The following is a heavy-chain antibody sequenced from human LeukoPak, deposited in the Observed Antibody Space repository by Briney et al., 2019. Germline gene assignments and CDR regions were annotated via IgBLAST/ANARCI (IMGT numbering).Heavy chain of an antibody. CDR1: GFTVNANY. Sequence: GSLRLSCAASGFTVNANYMSWVRQAPGKGLEWVSIIYSGGSTYYADSVKGRFTISRDNSKNTLYLQMNSLRAEDTAVYYCARVFGDYVDYWGQGTLVTVSS. J-gene: IGHJ4*02. CDR2: IYSGGST. CDR3: ARVFGDYVDY. D-gene: IGHD2-21*01. V-gene: IGHV3-66*01.